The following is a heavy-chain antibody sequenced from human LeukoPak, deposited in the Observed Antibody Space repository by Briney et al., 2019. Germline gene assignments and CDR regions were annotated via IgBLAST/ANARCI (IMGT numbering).Heavy chain of an antibody. CDR1: GGSIISYY. J-gene: IGHJ4*02. Sequence: SETLSLTCTVSGGSIISYYWSWIRQPPGKGLEWIGYIYYSGSTNYNPSLKSRVTISVDTSKNQFSLKLSSVTAADTAVYYCARDRLRGVYFDYWGQGTLVTVSS. V-gene: IGHV4-59*01. D-gene: IGHD3-10*01. CDR2: IYYSGST. CDR3: ARDRLRGVYFDY.